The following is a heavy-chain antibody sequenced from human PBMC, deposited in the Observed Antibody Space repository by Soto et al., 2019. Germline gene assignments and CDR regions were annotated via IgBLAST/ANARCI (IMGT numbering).Heavy chain of an antibody. CDR1: GGSISSSSYF. CDR3: ARHPSDFWFDP. V-gene: IGHV4-39*01. J-gene: IGHJ5*02. Sequence: QLQLQESGPGLVKPSETLSLTCSVSGGSISSSSYFWGWIRQPPGKGLDWIGSIYYSGSTYYNPSLESRVTVSVDTSKNPFSLKLSYVTAADTAVYYCARHPSDFWFDPWGQGTLVTVSS. D-gene: IGHD2-21*02. CDR2: IYYSGST.